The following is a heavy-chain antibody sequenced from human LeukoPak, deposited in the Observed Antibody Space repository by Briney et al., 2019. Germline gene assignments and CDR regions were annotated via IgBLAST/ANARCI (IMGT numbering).Heavy chain of an antibody. Sequence: PSETLSLTCTVSGGSISSYYWSWIRQPPGKGLEWIGYIYYSGSTNYNPSLKSRVTISVDTSKNQFSLKLSSVTAAGTAVYYCARWTTVAPFDYWGQGTLVTVSS. D-gene: IGHD4-23*01. CDR1: GGSISSYY. CDR2: IYYSGST. J-gene: IGHJ4*01. CDR3: ARWTTVAPFDY. V-gene: IGHV4-59*01.